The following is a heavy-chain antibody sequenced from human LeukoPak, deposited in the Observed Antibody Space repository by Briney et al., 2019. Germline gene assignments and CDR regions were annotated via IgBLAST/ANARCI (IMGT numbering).Heavy chain of an antibody. CDR3: ARVGWEYYYDSSAVYYFDY. V-gene: IGHV4-39*07. CDR1: GGSISSRSYY. Sequence: PSETVSLTCTVSGGSISSRSYYWGWIRQPPGKGLEWIGRISYSGSTYYNPSLKSRVTISVDTSKNQFSLKLSSVTAADTAVYYCARVGWEYYYDSSAVYYFDYWGQGTLVSVSS. J-gene: IGHJ4*02. D-gene: IGHD3-22*01. CDR2: ISYSGST.